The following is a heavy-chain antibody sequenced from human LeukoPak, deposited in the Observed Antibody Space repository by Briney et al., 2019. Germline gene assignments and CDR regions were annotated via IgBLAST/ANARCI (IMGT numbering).Heavy chain of an antibody. Sequence: ASVTVSCKASGYTFTGYYMHWVRQAPGQGLEWMGWISAYNGKTNYAQKLQGRVTMTTDTSTSTAYMELRSLRSDDTAVYYCARDGPDYGDYVNFDYWGQGTLVTVSS. CDR3: ARDGPDYGDYVNFDY. CDR1: GYTFTGYY. V-gene: IGHV1-18*04. J-gene: IGHJ4*02. D-gene: IGHD4-17*01. CDR2: ISAYNGKT.